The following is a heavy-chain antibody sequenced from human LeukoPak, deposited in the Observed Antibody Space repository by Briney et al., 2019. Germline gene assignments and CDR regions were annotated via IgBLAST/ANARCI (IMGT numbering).Heavy chain of an antibody. J-gene: IGHJ5*02. CDR1: GYTFTSYY. Sequence: ASVKVSCKASGYTFTSYYLYWVRQAPGQGLEWMGVINPSGGSTTSAQKFQGRVTMTRDTSTSTVYMALRSLRSEDTAVYYCARHGYSSGSLAWFDPWGQGTQVTVSS. CDR2: INPSGGST. CDR3: ARHGYSSGSLAWFDP. V-gene: IGHV1-46*01. D-gene: IGHD6-19*01.